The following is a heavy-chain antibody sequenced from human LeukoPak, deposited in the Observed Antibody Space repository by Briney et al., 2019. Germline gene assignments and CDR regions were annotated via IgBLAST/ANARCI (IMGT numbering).Heavy chain of an antibody. D-gene: IGHD5-12*01. V-gene: IGHV4-59*01. CDR2: IYYTGST. CDR1: GGSISSYY. Sequence: SETLSLTCTVSGGSISSYYWSWIRQPPGKGLEWIGYIYYTGSTNYNPSLKSRVTISVDTSKNQFSLKLSSVTAADTAVYYCARVEYSGYDYRGAFDIWGQGTMVTVSS. CDR3: ARVEYSGYDYRGAFDI. J-gene: IGHJ3*02.